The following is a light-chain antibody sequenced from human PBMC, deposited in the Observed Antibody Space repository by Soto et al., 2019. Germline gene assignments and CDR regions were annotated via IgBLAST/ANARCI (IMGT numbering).Light chain of an antibody. V-gene: IGKV1-33*01. CDR1: QDIRNC. CDR2: DAS. J-gene: IGKJ2*01. Sequence: DIQMTQSPSSLSASVGDRVTITCQASQDIRNCLNWYQQKPGKAPKLLIYDASNLHAGVPLRFNGSGSGTDFTFSISSLQPEDVATYICQQYDLLYTFGQGTKLQIK. CDR3: QQYDLLYT.